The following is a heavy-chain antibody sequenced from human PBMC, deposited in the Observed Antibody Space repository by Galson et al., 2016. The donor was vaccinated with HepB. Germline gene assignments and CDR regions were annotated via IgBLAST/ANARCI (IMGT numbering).Heavy chain of an antibody. Sequence: SLRLSCAASEFTVSNNYMSWVRRAPGKGLEWVSLIYSGGNTRYADSVKGRFTISRANSKNTVYLQMNSLRAEDTAVYYCSTLNPASPYFDYWGQGTLVTVSS. J-gene: IGHJ4*02. CDR3: STLNPASPYFDY. CDR2: IYSGGNT. CDR1: EFTVSNNY. V-gene: IGHV3-53*01.